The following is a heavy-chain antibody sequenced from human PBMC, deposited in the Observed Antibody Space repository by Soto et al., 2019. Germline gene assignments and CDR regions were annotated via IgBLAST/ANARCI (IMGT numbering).Heavy chain of an antibody. CDR2: INHSGST. D-gene: IGHD3-9*01. Sequence: PSETLSLTCTVSGGSISSSSYYWGWIRQPPGKGLEWIGEINHSGSTNYNPSLKSRVTISVDTSKNQFSLKLSSVTAADTAVYYCARLRYFDWLRTWYFDLWGRGTLVTVSS. CDR1: GGSISSSSYY. J-gene: IGHJ2*01. V-gene: IGHV4-39*07. CDR3: ARLRYFDWLRTWYFDL.